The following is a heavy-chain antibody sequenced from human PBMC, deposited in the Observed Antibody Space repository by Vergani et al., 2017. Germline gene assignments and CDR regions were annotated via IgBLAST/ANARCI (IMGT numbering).Heavy chain of an antibody. V-gene: IGHV4-39*01. CDR2: IYYSGNT. CDR3: ARKGEGYSDSGHWYFDL. Sequence: QVQLQESGPGVVKPSETLSLTCAVSGGSVSIGNFYWGWIRQPPGKGLEWLGSIYYSGNTYYNPSLKSRVTISVDTSKNQFSLKLSSVTAADTAVYYCARKGEGYSDSGHWYFDLWGRGTLVTVSS. D-gene: IGHD5-12*01. CDR1: GGSVSIGNFY. J-gene: IGHJ2*01.